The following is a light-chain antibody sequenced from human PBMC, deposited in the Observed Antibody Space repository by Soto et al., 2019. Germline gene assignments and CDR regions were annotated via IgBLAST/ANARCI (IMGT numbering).Light chain of an antibody. CDR3: QQTYNTPTT. CDR2: AAS. V-gene: IGKV1-39*01. CDR1: QRVNNY. J-gene: IGKJ2*01. Sequence: DIQMTQSPSSLSASVGDRVTITCRASQRVNNYLKWYQQKPGQAPKGLIYAASSLRSGVPSRFSGSGSGTDFTLTISSLQPEDFATYYCQQTYNTPTTFGQGTNLEIK.